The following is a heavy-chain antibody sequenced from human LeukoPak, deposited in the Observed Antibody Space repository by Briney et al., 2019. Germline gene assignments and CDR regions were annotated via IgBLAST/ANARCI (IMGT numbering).Heavy chain of an antibody. J-gene: IGHJ1*01. V-gene: IGHV6-1*01. CDR1: GDSVSSNSAA. D-gene: IGHD3-22*01. CDR2: TYYRSKWYN. CDR3: AREEVPYYYDSSGRRFQH. Sequence: SQTLSLTCAISGDSVSSNSAAWNWIRQSPSRGLEWLGSTYYRSKWYNDYAVSVKSRITINPDTSKNQFSLQLNSVTPEDTAVYYCAREEVPYYYDSSGRRFQHWGQGTLVTVSS.